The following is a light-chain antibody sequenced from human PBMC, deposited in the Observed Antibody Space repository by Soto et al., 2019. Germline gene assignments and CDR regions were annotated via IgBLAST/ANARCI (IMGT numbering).Light chain of an antibody. Sequence: QSALTQPHSASGSPGQSVTISCTGASSDVGKYNFVSWYQQHPGKAPKLMIYDVTERPSGVPDRFSGSKSGNTASLTVSGLQAEDEADYYCTSYAGSSIPEVFGGGTKVTVL. J-gene: IGLJ3*02. CDR1: SSDVGKYNF. CDR2: DVT. V-gene: IGLV2-8*01. CDR3: TSYAGSSIPEV.